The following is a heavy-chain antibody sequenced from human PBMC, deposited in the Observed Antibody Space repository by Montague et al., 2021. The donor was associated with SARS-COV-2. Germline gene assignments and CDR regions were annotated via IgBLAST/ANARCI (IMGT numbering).Heavy chain of an antibody. D-gene: IGHD4-17*01. CDR1: GGSIRSGSYY. J-gene: IGHJ6*02. CDR2: IYSSGNT. Sequence: TLSLTCTVSGGSIRSGSYYWSWIRQPAGKGLEWIGRIYSSGNTNYNPSLKSRVTMSVDTSKNQFFLKVSSVTAADTAVYYCARDYGDYSYYYGLDVWGQGTTVTVSS. V-gene: IGHV4-61*02. CDR3: ARDYGDYSYYYGLDV.